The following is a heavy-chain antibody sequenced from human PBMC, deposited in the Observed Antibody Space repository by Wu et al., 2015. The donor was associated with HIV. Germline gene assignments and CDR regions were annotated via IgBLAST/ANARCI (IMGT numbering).Heavy chain of an antibody. CDR2: INPNSGGT. Sequence: QVQXGAGLGREVKKPGASVKVSCKASGYTFTGYYMHWVRQAPGQGLEWMGWINPNSGGTNYAQKFQGRVTMTRDTSISTAYMELSRLRSDDTAVYYCARDDYGDYGDAFDIWGQGTMVTVSS. V-gene: IGHV1-2*02. CDR1: GYTFTGYY. J-gene: IGHJ3*02. D-gene: IGHD4-17*01. CDR3: ARDDYGDYGDAFDI.